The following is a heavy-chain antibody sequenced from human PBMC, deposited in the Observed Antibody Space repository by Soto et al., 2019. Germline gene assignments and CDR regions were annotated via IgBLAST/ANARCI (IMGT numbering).Heavy chain of an antibody. J-gene: IGHJ4*02. CDR1: GGTFSSYA. D-gene: IGHD2-21*02. Sequence: QVQLVQSGAEVKKPGSSVKVSCKASGGTFSSYAISWVRQAPGQGLEWMGGIIPIFGTANYAQKFQGRVTITADKSTSTAYMGRSSLRSEDTAVYYCARDRLRCREGDCGGGYWGQGTLVTVSS. V-gene: IGHV1-69*06. CDR2: IIPIFGTA. CDR3: ARDRLRCREGDCGGGY.